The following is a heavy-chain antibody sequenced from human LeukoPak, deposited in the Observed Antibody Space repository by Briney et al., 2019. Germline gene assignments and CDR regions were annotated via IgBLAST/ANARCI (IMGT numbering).Heavy chain of an antibody. J-gene: IGHJ4*02. CDR2: ISGSGGST. Sequence: GGSLRLSCAASGFTFSSYAMSWVRQAPGKGLEWASAISGSGGSTYYADSVKGRFTISRDNSKNTLYLQMNSLRAEDTAVYYCAKDLWFGESRDYWGQGTLVTVSS. V-gene: IGHV3-23*01. CDR1: GFTFSSYA. D-gene: IGHD3-10*01. CDR3: AKDLWFGESRDY.